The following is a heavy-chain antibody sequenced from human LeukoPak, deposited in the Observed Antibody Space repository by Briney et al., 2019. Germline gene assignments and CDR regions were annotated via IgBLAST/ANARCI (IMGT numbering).Heavy chain of an antibody. J-gene: IGHJ4*02. Sequence: SETLSLTCTVSGGSISSYYWSWIRQPPGKGLEWIGEINHSGSTNYNPSLKSRVTISVDTSKNQFSLKLSSVTAADTAVYYCARGPNGVLLWFGEPYYFDYWGQGTLVTVSS. V-gene: IGHV4-34*01. CDR2: INHSGST. CDR3: ARGPNGVLLWFGEPYYFDY. D-gene: IGHD3-10*01. CDR1: GGSISSYY.